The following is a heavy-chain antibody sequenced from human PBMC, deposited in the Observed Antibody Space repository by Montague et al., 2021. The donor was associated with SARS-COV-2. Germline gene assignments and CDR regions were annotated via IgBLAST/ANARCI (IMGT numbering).Heavy chain of an antibody. J-gene: IGHJ6*02. CDR3: ARVRYYGSGTSLGMDV. CDR1: GGSFSGCY. V-gene: IGHV4-34*01. Sequence: SETLSLTCAVYGGSFSGCYWSWIRQPPGKGLEWIGEINHSGSTNYNPSLKSRVTISVDTSKNQFSLKLSSVTAADTAVYYCARVRYYGSGTSLGMDVWGQGTTVTVFS. CDR2: INHSGST. D-gene: IGHD3-10*01.